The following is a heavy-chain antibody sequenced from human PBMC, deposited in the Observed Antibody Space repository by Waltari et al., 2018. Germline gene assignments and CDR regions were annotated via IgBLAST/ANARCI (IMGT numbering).Heavy chain of an antibody. CDR1: GFNFNIYT. CDR3: ATFCSSTSCYAAGDY. D-gene: IGHD2-2*01. Sequence: EVQLVESGGDVVKPGGSLRLSCAASGFNFNIYTVSWVRLAPGKGMGWVSSISRTSFYKYYADSVNGRFTISRDNDNNSLYLQMNSVRDDDTAVYYCATFCSSTSCYAAGDYWGQGTLVTVSS. V-gene: IGHV3-21*02. CDR2: ISRTSFYK. J-gene: IGHJ4*02.